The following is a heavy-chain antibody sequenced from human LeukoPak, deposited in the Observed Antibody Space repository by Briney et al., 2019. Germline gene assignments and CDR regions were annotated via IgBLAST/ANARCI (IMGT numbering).Heavy chain of an antibody. J-gene: IGHJ3*02. D-gene: IGHD3/OR15-3a*01. CDR1: GFTFTNHA. Sequence: GGSLRLSCAASGFTFTNHAVSWVRQAPGKGLEWVSAEGSAGGTYYADSVRGRFTISRDNYENTLSLQMNSLRVEDTAVYYCASRTWTGAGYYAFDIWGQGTMVTVSS. CDR2: EGSAGGT. V-gene: IGHV3-23*01. CDR3: ASRTWTGAGYYAFDI.